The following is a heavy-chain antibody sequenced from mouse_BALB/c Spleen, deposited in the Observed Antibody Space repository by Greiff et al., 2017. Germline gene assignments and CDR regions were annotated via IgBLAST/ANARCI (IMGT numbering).Heavy chain of an antibody. Sequence: EVKVVESGGGLVQPGGSLRLSCATSGFTFTDYYMSWVRQPPGKALEWLGFIRNKANGYTTEYSASVKGRFTISRDNSQSILYLQMNTLRAEDSAIYYCARDINYGNADWYFDVWGAGTTVTVSS. CDR3: ARDINYGNADWYFDV. CDR2: IRNKANGYTT. CDR1: GFTFTDYY. J-gene: IGHJ1*01. D-gene: IGHD2-1*01. V-gene: IGHV7-3*02.